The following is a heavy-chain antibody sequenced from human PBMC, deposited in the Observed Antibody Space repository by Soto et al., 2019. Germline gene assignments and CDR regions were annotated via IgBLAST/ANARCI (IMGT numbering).Heavy chain of an antibody. D-gene: IGHD2-21*01. CDR2: IYYSGST. CDR3: ARVSPETGGEPYNWFDP. Sequence: QVQLQESGPGLVKPSQTLSLTCTVSGGSISSGGYYWSWIRQHPGKGLEWIGYIYYSGSTYYNPXLKSRVTISVXXSXNXXSLKLSSVTAADTAVYYCARVSPETGGEPYNWFDPWGQGTLVTVSS. J-gene: IGHJ5*02. V-gene: IGHV4-31*03. CDR1: GGSISSGGYY.